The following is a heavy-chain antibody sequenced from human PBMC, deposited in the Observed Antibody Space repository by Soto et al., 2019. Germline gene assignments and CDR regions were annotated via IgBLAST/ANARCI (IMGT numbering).Heavy chain of an antibody. CDR2: ISGSGGST. CDR1: GFTFSSYA. D-gene: IGHD3-10*01. CDR3: AKDSVRGVRTYYFDY. Sequence: EVQLLESGGGLVQPRGSLRLSCAASGFTFSSYAMSWVRQAPGKGLEWVSAISGSGGSTYYADSVKGRFTISRDNSKNTLYLQMNSLRAEDTAVYYCAKDSVRGVRTYYFDYWGQGTLVTVSS. V-gene: IGHV3-23*01. J-gene: IGHJ4*02.